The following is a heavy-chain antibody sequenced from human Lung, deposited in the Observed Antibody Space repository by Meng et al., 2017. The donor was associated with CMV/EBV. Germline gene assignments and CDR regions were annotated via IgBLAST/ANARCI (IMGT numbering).Heavy chain of an antibody. CDR3: ARKPRYSSGCYDY. CDR2: ISSSSSSI. Sequence: SCAASGFIPSRHTMNCVGQAPGKLLEWVSSISSSSSSIYYADAVKCRFTVSRDNASNSLYPKMDSLRVDDTAVYYCARKPRYSSGCYDYWGQGTXVTVSS. J-gene: IGHJ4*02. V-gene: IGHV3-21*01. D-gene: IGHD6-19*01. CDR1: GFIPSRHT.